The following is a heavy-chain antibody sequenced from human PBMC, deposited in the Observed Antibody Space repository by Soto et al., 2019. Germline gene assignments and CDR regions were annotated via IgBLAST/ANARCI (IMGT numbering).Heavy chain of an antibody. CDR3: ACLFHDYDSRGYAEYHFDY. D-gene: IGHD3-22*01. CDR2: ISYSGIT. CDR1: ADSFNSGGFF. V-gene: IGHV4-31*03. J-gene: IGHJ4*01. Sequence: QVQLQESGPGLVKPSQTLSLTCTVSADSFNSGGFFWSWIRQQSGKGLEWIGYISYSGITSYNPSLKRRSTMAVDTSTNQFSLKLSFLTAAVSAVYYAACLFHDYDSRGYAEYHFDYWGHGTLVTVCS.